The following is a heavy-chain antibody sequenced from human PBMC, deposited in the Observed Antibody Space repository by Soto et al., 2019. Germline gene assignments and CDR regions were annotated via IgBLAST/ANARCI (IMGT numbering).Heavy chain of an antibody. J-gene: IGHJ6*02. V-gene: IGHV4-59*08. CDR3: VRQGIGPLHGLADV. Sequence: QEQLQQSGPGLVKPSETLSLTCTVSSGPTSSHNWGWIRQPPGRGLEWVGYVYNTGGTSYKPTLRRRVTISAHTSTKNTTLTLSSVTAAETAVYYCVRQGIGPLHGLADVWGQGTTVSVSS. CDR1: SGPTSSHN. CDR2: VYNTGGT. D-gene: IGHD3-10*01.